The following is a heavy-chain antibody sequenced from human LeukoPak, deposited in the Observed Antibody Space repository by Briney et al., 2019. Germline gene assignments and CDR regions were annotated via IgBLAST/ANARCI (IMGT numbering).Heavy chain of an antibody. CDR3: AKDYIPAAQSPYFDY. CDR1: GFTFSSYA. Sequence: GGSLRLSCAASGFTFSSYAMSWVRQAPGKGLEWVSTISGSGGSTFHADSVKGRFTISRDNSKNTLYLQLNSLRAEDTAVYCCAKDYIPAAQSPYFDYWGQGTLVTVSS. J-gene: IGHJ4*02. D-gene: IGHD6-13*01. V-gene: IGHV3-23*01. CDR2: ISGSGGST.